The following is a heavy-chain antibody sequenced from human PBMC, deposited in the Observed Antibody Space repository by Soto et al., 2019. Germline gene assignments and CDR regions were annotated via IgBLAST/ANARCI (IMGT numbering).Heavy chain of an antibody. V-gene: IGHV4-4*07. CDR2: IYTSGST. J-gene: IGHJ6*02. CDR1: GGSISSYY. CDR3: ERDGTVLLWFGEPTVNYGMDV. D-gene: IGHD3-10*01. Sequence: QVQLQESGPGLVKPSATLSLTCTVSGGSISSYYWSWIRQPAGKGLEWIGRIYTSGSTNYNPSLKSRVTMSVETSKNQFSLKLRSVTAADTAVYYCERDGTVLLWFGEPTVNYGMDVWGQGTTVTVSS.